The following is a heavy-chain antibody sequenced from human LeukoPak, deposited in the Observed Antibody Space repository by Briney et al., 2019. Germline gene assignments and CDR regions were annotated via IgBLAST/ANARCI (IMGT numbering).Heavy chain of an antibody. J-gene: IGHJ4*02. CDR3: ARRNGYNHVFDY. D-gene: IGHD5-24*01. CDR1: GYSISSGYY. Sequence: SETLSLTCAVSGYSISSGYYWGWIRQPPGKGLEWIGEINHSGSTNYNPSLKSRVTISVDTSKNQFSLKLSSVTAADTAVYYCARRNGYNHVFDYWGQGTLVTVSS. V-gene: IGHV4-38-2*01. CDR2: INHSGST.